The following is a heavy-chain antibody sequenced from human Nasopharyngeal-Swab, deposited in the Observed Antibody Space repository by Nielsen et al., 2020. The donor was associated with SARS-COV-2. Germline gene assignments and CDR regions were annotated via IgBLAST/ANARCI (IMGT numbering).Heavy chain of an antibody. Sequence: ASVKVPCKASGYTFTSYGISWVRQAPGQGLEWMGWISAYNGNTNYAQKLQGRVTMTTDTSTSTAYMELRSLRSDDTAVYYCARTYYDFWSGYFGFDYWGQGTLVTVSS. CDR2: ISAYNGNT. CDR3: ARTYYDFWSGYFGFDY. CDR1: GYTFTSYG. D-gene: IGHD3-3*01. J-gene: IGHJ4*02. V-gene: IGHV1-18*04.